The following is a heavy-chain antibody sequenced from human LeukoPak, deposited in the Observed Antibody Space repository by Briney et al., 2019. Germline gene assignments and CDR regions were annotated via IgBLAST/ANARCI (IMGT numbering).Heavy chain of an antibody. Sequence: PSETLSLTCSVSGGSLTSHYWSWIRQPPGKGLEWIGYISSSGSTSDNPSLKSRVTISLDTSKNQFSLKVNSVTAADTAVYYCARAPTNALAARPFDLWGRGTLVTVSS. CDR1: GGSLTSHY. V-gene: IGHV4-59*11. CDR3: ARAPTNALAARPFDL. CDR2: ISSSGST. D-gene: IGHD6-6*01. J-gene: IGHJ2*01.